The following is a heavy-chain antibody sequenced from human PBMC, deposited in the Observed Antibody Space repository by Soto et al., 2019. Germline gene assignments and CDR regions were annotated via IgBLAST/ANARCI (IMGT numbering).Heavy chain of an antibody. CDR3: ARGGKERFRGSGMDV. CDR1: GDKFSTYA. J-gene: IGHJ6*02. V-gene: IGHV1-69*06. CDR2: IITFFGAA. Sequence: QVQLVQSGAEVRKPGSSVRVACKASGDKFSTYAINWVRQVPGQGLEWLGGIITFFGAAMYAQKFQGRVTITADKSATTAYMELSSLRSEDTAVYYCARGGKERFRGSGMDVWGQGTTVTVSS. D-gene: IGHD1-1*01.